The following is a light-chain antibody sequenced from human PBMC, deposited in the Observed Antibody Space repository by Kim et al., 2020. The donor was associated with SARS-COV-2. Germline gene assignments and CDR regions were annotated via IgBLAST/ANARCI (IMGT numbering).Light chain of an antibody. J-gene: IGKJ1*01. V-gene: IGKV3-20*01. CDR1: QSVSSNF. Sequence: ENVLTQSPSTLSLSPGERATLSCRASQSVSSNFLAWYQQKAGQAPRLVIYSASSRASGIPDRFSGSGSGTDFTLTISTLEPEDFAVYYCQQYATYPETFGQGTKVDIK. CDR2: SAS. CDR3: QQYATYPET.